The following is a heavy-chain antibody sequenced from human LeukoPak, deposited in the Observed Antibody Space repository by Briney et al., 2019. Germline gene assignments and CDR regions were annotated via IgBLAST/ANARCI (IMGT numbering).Heavy chain of an antibody. Sequence: GGSLRLSCAASGFTFSSYSMNWVRQAPGKGLEWASSISSSSSYIYYADSVKGRFTISRDNAKNSLYLQMNSLRAEDTAVYYCAREAYYYGSAPSSWFDPWGQGTLVTVSS. D-gene: IGHD3-10*01. CDR1: GFTFSSYS. CDR3: AREAYYYGSAPSSWFDP. CDR2: ISSSSSYI. V-gene: IGHV3-21*04. J-gene: IGHJ5*02.